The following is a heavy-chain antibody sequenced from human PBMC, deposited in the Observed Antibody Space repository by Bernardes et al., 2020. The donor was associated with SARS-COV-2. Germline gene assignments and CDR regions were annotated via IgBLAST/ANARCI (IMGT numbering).Heavy chain of an antibody. J-gene: IGHJ6*04. V-gene: IGHV3-23*01. Sequence: PGKCLELVSAISDRACRTYYSDSVKGRFTIPRDNSKNTLYLQMNILIAEDTAVYDCAKDHGPDPFYYYGMDVWGKGTAVTVS. CDR2: ISDRACRT. CDR3: AKDHGPDPFYYYGMDV. D-gene: IGHD4-17*01.